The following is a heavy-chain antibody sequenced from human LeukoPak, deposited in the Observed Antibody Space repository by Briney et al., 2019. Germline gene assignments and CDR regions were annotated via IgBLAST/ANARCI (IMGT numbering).Heavy chain of an antibody. Sequence: SETLSLTCTVSGASISSGSSYWSWVRQPAGEGLEWIGRIHNSGGTIYNPSLNSRVTISVDTSKNQFSLKLSSVTAADTAVYYCARAGPDLPRLYSSSRKFDYWGQGTLVTVSS. J-gene: IGHJ4*02. D-gene: IGHD6-13*01. V-gene: IGHV4-61*02. CDR3: ARAGPDLPRLYSSSRKFDY. CDR1: GASISSGSSY. CDR2: IHNSGGT.